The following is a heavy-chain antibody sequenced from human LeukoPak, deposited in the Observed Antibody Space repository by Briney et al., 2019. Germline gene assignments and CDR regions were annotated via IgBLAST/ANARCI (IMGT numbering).Heavy chain of an antibody. D-gene: IGHD3-22*01. CDR1: GFTFSSYA. J-gene: IGHJ4*02. CDR2: ISGSGGST. Sequence: PGGSLRLSCAASGFTFSSYAMSWVRQAPGKGLEWVSAISGSGGSTYYADSVKGRFTISRDNSKNTLYLQMNSLRAEDTAVYYCAKARRYYDSSGYYDYWGQGTLVTASS. V-gene: IGHV3-23*01. CDR3: AKARRYYDSSGYYDY.